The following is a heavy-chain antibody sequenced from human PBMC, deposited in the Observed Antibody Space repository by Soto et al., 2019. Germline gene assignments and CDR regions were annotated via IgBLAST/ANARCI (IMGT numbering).Heavy chain of an antibody. V-gene: IGHV3-23*01. CDR2: ISGSGGST. J-gene: IGHJ2*01. Sequence: EVQLLESGGGLAQPGGTLRLSCAASGITLSNYAMSWVRQAPGEGLEWVSSISGSGGSTYNADSVKGRLTISRDNSKNTVYLHLKSLRVADTAVYYCAKASYISAFWYFDLWGRGTLVTVSS. CDR1: GITLSNYA. D-gene: IGHD6-6*01. CDR3: AKASYISAFWYFDL.